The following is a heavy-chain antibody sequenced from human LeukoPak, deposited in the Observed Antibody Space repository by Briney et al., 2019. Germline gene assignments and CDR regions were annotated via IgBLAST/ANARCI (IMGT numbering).Heavy chain of an antibody. D-gene: IGHD6-6*01. CDR3: ARDQPSIEARPYYYNGMDV. V-gene: IGHV3-48*03. CDR1: GFTFSLYE. Sequence: GGSLRLPCAASGFTFSLYEMNWVRQTPGKGQEWISKISRGGYTIYYVDSVKGRFTISRVDAQNSLHLQMNSLRAEDTAIYYCARDQPSIEARPYYYNGMDVWGPGTTVTVSS. CDR2: ISRGGYTI. J-gene: IGHJ6*02.